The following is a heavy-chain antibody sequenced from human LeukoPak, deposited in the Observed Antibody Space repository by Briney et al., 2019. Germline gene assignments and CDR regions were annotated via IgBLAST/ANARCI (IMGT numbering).Heavy chain of an antibody. CDR3: TSPYSYDSSGYRY. CDR1: GFTFSGSA. CDR2: IRSKANSYAT. Sequence: PGGSLRLSCAASGFTFSGSAMHWVRQASGKGLEWVGRIRSKANSYATADAASVKGRFTISSDDSNNTAYLQMTSLKTEDTAVYYCTSPYSYDSSGYRYWGQGTPVTVSS. D-gene: IGHD3-22*01. J-gene: IGHJ4*02. V-gene: IGHV3-73*01.